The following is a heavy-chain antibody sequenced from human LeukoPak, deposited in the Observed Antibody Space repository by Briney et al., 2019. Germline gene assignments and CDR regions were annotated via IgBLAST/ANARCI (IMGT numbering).Heavy chain of an antibody. CDR1: GGSISSYY. Sequence: SETLSLACTVSGGSISSYYWSWIRQPPGKGLEWIGYIYYSGSTNYNPSLKSRVTISVDTSKNQFSLKLSSVTAADTAMYYCARVSIAASRDPYFDYWGQGTLVTVSS. V-gene: IGHV4-59*01. CDR2: IYYSGST. D-gene: IGHD6-13*01. CDR3: ARVSIAASRDPYFDY. J-gene: IGHJ4*02.